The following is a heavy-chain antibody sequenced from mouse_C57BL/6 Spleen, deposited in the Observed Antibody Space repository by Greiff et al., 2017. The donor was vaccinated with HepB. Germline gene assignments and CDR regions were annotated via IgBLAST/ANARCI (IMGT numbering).Heavy chain of an antibody. Sequence: LEESGPELVKPGASVKLSCKASGYTFTSYDINWVKQRPGQGLEWIGWIYPRDGSTKYNETFKGKATLTVDTSSSTAYIELHSLTSEDSAVYVCASGSSYEDYYAMDYWGQGTSVTVSS. CDR1: GYTFTSYD. V-gene: IGHV1-85*01. CDR3: ASGSSYEDYYAMDY. D-gene: IGHD1-1*01. J-gene: IGHJ4*01. CDR2: IYPRDGST.